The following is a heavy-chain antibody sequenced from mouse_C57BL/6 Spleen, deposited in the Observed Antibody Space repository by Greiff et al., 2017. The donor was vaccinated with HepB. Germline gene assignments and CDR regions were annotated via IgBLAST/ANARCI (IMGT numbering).Heavy chain of an antibody. D-gene: IGHD1-1*01. CDR1: GYTFTSYW. J-gene: IGHJ1*03. V-gene: IGHV1-55*01. CDR3: ARGPFYYYGSSYGWYFDV. CDR2: IYPGSGST. Sequence: QVQLQQSGAELVKPGASVKMSCKASGYTFTSYWITWVKQRPGQGLEWIGDIYPGSGSTNYNEKFKSKATLTVDTSSSTAYMQLSSLTSEDSAVYYCARGPFYYYGSSYGWYFDVWGTGTTVTVSS.